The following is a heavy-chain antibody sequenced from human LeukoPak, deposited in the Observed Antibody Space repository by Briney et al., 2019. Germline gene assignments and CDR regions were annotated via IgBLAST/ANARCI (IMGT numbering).Heavy chain of an antibody. CDR1: GFTFTSYT. CDR2: ISSSGNYT. CDR3: ARGGRGTIIMIVVAALDY. Sequence: GGSLRLSCAASGFTFTSYTMNWVRQAPGKGLEWVSSISSSGNYTYYADSVKGRFTISRDNARNSLYLQMNSLRAEDTAVYYCARGGRGTIIMIVVAALDYWGQGTLVTVSS. V-gene: IGHV3-21*01. J-gene: IGHJ4*02. D-gene: IGHD3-22*01.